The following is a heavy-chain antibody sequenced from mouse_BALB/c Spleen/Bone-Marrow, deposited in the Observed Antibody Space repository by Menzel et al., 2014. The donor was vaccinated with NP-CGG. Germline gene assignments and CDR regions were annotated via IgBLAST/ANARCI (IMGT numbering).Heavy chain of an antibody. CDR3: ARGDCRNDETMYY. V-gene: IGHV1S137*01. Sequence: VQLQQSGPELVRPGVSVKISCKGSGYTFTDYAMHWVKRSHAKSLEWIGLISTLSGNTDYNQKVKGKATMTVDKSSSTAYKELARLTSEDSAIYYCARGDCRNDETMYYWGQGTSVTISS. CDR2: ISTLSGNT. CDR1: GYTFTDYA. D-gene: IGHD2-14*01. J-gene: IGHJ4*01.